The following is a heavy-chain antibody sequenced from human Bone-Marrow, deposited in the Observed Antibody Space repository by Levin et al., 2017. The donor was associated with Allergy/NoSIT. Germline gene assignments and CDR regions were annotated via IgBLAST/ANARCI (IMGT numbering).Heavy chain of an antibody. D-gene: IGHD3-10*01. CDR2: ISSSSSTI. CDR3: GRDGYGGIHGMDV. Sequence: GGSLRLSCAASGFTFSSNGMNWVRQAPGKGLEWVSYISSSSSTIYYADSVKGRFTISRDNAKNPLYLQMNSLRAEDTAVYYCGRDGYGGIHGMDVWGQGPTVTVSS. CDR1: GFTFSSNG. J-gene: IGHJ6*02. V-gene: IGHV3-48*01.